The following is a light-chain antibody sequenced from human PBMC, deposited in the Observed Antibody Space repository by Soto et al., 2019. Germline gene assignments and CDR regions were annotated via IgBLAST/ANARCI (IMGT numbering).Light chain of an antibody. V-gene: IGLV2-11*01. CDR1: SSDVGGYNS. CDR2: DVA. CDR3: CSFAGSYTYV. J-gene: IGLJ1*01. Sequence: QSVLTQPRSVSGSPGQSVTISCTGTSSDVGGYNSVSWYQQQPGKAPKLIIYDVAKRPSGVPDRFSGSKSGHTASLTISGLRAEDEADYYCCSFAGSYTYVFGTGTKVTVL.